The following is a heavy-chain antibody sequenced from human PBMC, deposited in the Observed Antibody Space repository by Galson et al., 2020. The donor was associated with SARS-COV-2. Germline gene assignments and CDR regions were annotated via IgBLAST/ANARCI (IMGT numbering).Heavy chain of an antibody. CDR2: ISSTTGYT. D-gene: IGHD3-10*01. Sequence: GESLKISCAASGFIFGDYYMTWIRQAPGKGLEWVSYISSTTGYTNYADAVRGRFTISRDNVKNSLSLQMNSLRVEDTAVYYCARGKRTSGLRGNLRGDAFDLWGQGTMVTVSS. CDR1: GFIFGDYY. V-gene: IGHV3-11*05. CDR3: ARGKRTSGLRGNLRGDAFDL. J-gene: IGHJ3*01.